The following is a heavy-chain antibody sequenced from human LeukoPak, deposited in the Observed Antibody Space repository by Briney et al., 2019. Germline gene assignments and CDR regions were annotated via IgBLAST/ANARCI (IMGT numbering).Heavy chain of an antibody. V-gene: IGHV3-30*03. J-gene: IGHJ4*02. Sequence: QSGGSLRLSCAASGFTFSSYGMHWVRQAPGKGLEWVAVISYDGSNKYYADSVKGRFTISRDNSKNTLYLQMNSLRAEDTAVYYCARDASGGDLPFDYWGQGTLVTVSS. D-gene: IGHD2-21*02. CDR3: ARDASGGDLPFDY. CDR2: ISYDGSNK. CDR1: GFTFSSYG.